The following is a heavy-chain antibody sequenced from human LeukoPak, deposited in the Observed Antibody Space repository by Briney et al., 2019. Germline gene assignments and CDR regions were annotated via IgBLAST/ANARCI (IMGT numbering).Heavy chain of an antibody. Sequence: SETLSLTCAVYGGSFSGYYWSWIRQPPGKGLEWIGEINHSGSTNYNPSLKSRVTISVDTSKNQFSLELSSVTAADTAVYYCARTVRRRAEYQLLLYYFDYWGQGTLVTVSS. CDR3: ARTVRRRAEYQLLLYYFDY. D-gene: IGHD2-2*01. CDR1: GGSFSGYY. J-gene: IGHJ4*02. CDR2: INHSGST. V-gene: IGHV4-34*01.